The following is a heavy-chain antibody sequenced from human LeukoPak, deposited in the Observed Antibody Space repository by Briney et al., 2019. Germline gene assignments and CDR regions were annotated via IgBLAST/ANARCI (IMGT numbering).Heavy chain of an antibody. V-gene: IGHV2-5*01. D-gene: IGHD3-9*01. CDR3: AHVGTPYYDILTGYFTY. J-gene: IGHJ4*02. Sequence: SGPTLVKPTQTLTLTCTFSGFSLRASGAGVGWIRQPPGKALEWLALIYWNDDKRYSPSLKSRLTITKDTSKNQVVLTMTNMDPVDTATYYCAHVGTPYYDILTGYFTYWGQGTLVTVSS. CDR2: IYWNDDK. CDR1: GFSLRASGAG.